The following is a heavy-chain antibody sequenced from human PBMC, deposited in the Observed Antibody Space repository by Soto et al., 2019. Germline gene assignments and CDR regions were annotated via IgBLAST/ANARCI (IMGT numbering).Heavy chain of an antibody. CDR3: ARGGNMVRGVIPNYYGTED. V-gene: IGHV4-34*01. Sequence: PSETLSLTCGVYGGSFSRYYWSWIRQPPGKGLEWIGEINHSGSTNYNPSLKSRVAISVDTSQNQFSLKLSSVTAADTAVYYCARGGNMVRGVIPNYYGTEDWGQWTTVTVS. J-gene: IGHJ6*02. D-gene: IGHD3-10*01. CDR1: GGSFSRYY. CDR2: INHSGST.